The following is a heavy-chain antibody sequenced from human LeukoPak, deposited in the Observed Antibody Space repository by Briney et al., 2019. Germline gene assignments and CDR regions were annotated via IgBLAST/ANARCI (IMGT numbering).Heavy chain of an antibody. CDR2: IYYSGST. CDR3: ARHSYYFDY. CDR1: GGSISSSSYY. V-gene: IGHV4-39*01. Sequence: SETLSLTCTVFGGSISSSSYYWGWIRQPPGKGLEWIGSIYYSGSTYYNPSLKSRVTISVDTSKNQFSLKLSSVTAADTAVYYCARHSYYFDYWGQGTLVTVSS. J-gene: IGHJ4*02.